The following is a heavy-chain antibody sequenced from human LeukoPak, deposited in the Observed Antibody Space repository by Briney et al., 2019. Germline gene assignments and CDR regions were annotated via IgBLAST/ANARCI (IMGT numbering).Heavy chain of an antibody. CDR1: GFRFSSYW. CDR3: ARDRDSGSISWYFLFDY. D-gene: IGHD2-2*01. CDR2: IKQDGSED. J-gene: IGHJ4*02. Sequence: PGGSLRLSCEASGFRFSSYWMSWVRQAPGKGLEWVANIKQDGSEDYYVDSVKGRFAISRDNAKNSLYLQMNSLRAEDTAVYYCARDRDSGSISWYFLFDYWGQGSLVTVPS. V-gene: IGHV3-7*01.